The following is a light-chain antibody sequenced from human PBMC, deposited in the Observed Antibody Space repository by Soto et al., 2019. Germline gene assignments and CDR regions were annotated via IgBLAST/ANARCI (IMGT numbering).Light chain of an antibody. Sequence: QSVLTQPASVSGSPGQSITISCTGTSSDVGAYNFVSWYQQHPGKAPKLMIYDVSNRPSGVSNRFSGSKSGNTASLTISGLQAEDEADYYCGSYTFSSPYGFGTGTKLTVL. J-gene: IGLJ1*01. CDR2: DVS. CDR3: GSYTFSSPYG. V-gene: IGLV2-14*01. CDR1: SSDVGAYNF.